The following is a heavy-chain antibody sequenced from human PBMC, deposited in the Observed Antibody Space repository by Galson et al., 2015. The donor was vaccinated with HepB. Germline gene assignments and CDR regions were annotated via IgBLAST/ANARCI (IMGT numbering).Heavy chain of an antibody. CDR2: IWYDGSNK. CDR1: GFTFSSYG. Sequence: SLRLSCAASGFTFSSYGMHWVRQAPGKGLEWVAVIWYDGSNKYYADSVKGRFTISRDNSKNTLYLQMNSLRAEDTAVYYCARTYCSSTSCYALDYWGQGTLVTVSS. D-gene: IGHD2-2*01. CDR3: ARTYCSSTSCYALDY. J-gene: IGHJ4*02. V-gene: IGHV3-33*01.